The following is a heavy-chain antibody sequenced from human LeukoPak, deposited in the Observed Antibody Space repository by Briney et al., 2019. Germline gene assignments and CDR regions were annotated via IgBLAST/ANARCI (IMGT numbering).Heavy chain of an antibody. CDR2: ISSSSSYI. CDR3: ARAAAGNFDY. D-gene: IGHD6-13*01. V-gene: IGHV3-21*01. J-gene: IGHJ4*02. CDR1: GFTFSSYS. Sequence: GGPLRLSCAASGFTFSSYSMNWVRQAPGKGLEWVSSISSSSSYIYYADSVKGRFTISRDNAKNSLYLQMNSLRAEDTAVYYCARAAAGNFDYWGQGTLVTVSS.